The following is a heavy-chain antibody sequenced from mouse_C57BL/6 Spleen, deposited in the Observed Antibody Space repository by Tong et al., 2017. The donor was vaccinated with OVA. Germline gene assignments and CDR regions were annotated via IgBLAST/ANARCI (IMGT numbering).Heavy chain of an antibody. Sequence: VQLQQSGAELAKPGASVKMSCKASGYTFTSYWMHWVKQRPGQGLEWIGYINPSTGYTEYNQKFKDKATLTADKSSSTAYMQLSSRTSVDSAVYFCARGTTVVAYFDYWGQGTTLTVSS. CDR1: GYTFTSYW. V-gene: IGHV1-7*01. D-gene: IGHD1-1*01. J-gene: IGHJ2*01. CDR2: INPSTGYT. CDR3: ARGTTVVAYFDY.